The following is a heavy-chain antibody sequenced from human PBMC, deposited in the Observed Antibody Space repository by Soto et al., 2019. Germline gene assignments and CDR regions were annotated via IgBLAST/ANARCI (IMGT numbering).Heavy chain of an antibody. Sequence: ASVKVSCKASGYTFTSYAMHWVRQAPGQSLECMGWINAGNANTKVSQKFKGRVTITRDTFANTVYMELSSLTSEDTAVYYCARYFFDSTGYFDYWGQGTPVTVSS. CDR2: INAGNANT. J-gene: IGHJ4*02. V-gene: IGHV1-3*01. CDR3: ARYFFDSTGYFDY. CDR1: GYTFTSYA. D-gene: IGHD2-8*02.